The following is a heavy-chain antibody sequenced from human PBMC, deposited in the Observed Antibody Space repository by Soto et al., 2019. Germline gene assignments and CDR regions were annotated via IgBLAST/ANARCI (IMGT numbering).Heavy chain of an antibody. CDR3: ASHRWDTMVRGVIIPLDP. J-gene: IGHJ5*02. CDR2: IIPILGIA. CDR1: GGTFSSYT. Sequence: ASVKVSCKASGGTFSSYTISWVRQAPGQGLEWMGRIIPILGIANYAQKFQGRVTITADKSTSTAYMELSSLRSEDTAVYYCASHRWDTMVRGVIIPLDPWGQGTLVTVSS. D-gene: IGHD3-10*01. V-gene: IGHV1-69*02.